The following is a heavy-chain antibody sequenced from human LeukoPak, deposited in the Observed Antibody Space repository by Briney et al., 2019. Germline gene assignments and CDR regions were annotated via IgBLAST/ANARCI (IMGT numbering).Heavy chain of an antibody. CDR2: IKSKTDGETT. CDR1: GFTFNYAW. V-gene: IGHV3-15*01. D-gene: IGHD5-18*01. Sequence: GGSLRLSCAASGFTFNYAWKSWVRQAPGKGLEWVGRIKSKTDGETTDYAAPVKGRFTISRDDSKNTLYLQMNSLKTEDTALYYCTTAPSGYAYMNGWHLDYWGQGALVTVSS. CDR3: TTAPSGYAYMNGWHLDY. J-gene: IGHJ4*02.